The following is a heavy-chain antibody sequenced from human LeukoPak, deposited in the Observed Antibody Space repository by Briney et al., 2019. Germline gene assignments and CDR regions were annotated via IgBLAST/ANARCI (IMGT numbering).Heavy chain of an antibody. CDR1: GGSIRSSNW. Sequence: SETLSLTCAVYGGSIRSSNWWSWVRQPPGKGLEWIGEIYHSGSTNYNPSLKSRVTISVDKSKNQFSLKLSSVTAADTAVYYCARVSSGATTVDYWGQGTLVTVSS. CDR2: IYHSGST. V-gene: IGHV4-4*02. CDR3: ARVSSGATTVDY. D-gene: IGHD1-26*01. J-gene: IGHJ4*02.